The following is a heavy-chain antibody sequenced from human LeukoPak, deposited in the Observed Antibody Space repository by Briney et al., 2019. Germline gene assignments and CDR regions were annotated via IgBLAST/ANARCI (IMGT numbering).Heavy chain of an antibody. J-gene: IGHJ3*02. Sequence: SETLSLTCTVSGGSISSYYWSWIWQPAGKGLEWIGRIYTSGSTNYNPSLKSRVTMSVDTSKNQFSLKLSSVTAADTAVYYCARVSRTPYSSSWSGGAFDIWGQGTMVTVSS. CDR3: ARVSRTPYSSSWSGGAFDI. CDR1: GGSISSYY. CDR2: IYTSGST. V-gene: IGHV4-4*07. D-gene: IGHD6-13*01.